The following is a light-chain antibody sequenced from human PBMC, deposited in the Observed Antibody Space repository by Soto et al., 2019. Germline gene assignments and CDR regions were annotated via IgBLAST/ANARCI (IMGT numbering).Light chain of an antibody. V-gene: IGKV3-20*01. Sequence: EIVLTQSPGPLSLSPGERATLSCRASQSVRNNYLAWYQQKTGQAPRFLIYDASSRATGIPDMFSGSGSGTVFTHTISRLEPEDFAVYYCRQYGSSPLTCGGGTKVEIK. J-gene: IGKJ4*01. CDR3: RQYGSSPLT. CDR1: QSVRNNY. CDR2: DAS.